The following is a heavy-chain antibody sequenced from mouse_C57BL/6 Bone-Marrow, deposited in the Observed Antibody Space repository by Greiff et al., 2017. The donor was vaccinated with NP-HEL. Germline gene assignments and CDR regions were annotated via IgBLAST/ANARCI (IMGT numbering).Heavy chain of an antibody. CDR2: IDPNSGGT. J-gene: IGHJ4*01. V-gene: IGHV1-72*01. Sequence: VQLQQPGAELVKPGASVKLSCKASGYTFTSYWMHWVKQRPGRGLEWIGRIDPNSGGTKYNEKFKSKATLTVDKPSSTAYMQLSSLTSEDSAVYYCARSGPEVALYYYAVDCWGQGASVTGSS. CDR3: ARSGPEVALYYYAVDC. D-gene: IGHD1-1*01. CDR1: GYTFTSYW.